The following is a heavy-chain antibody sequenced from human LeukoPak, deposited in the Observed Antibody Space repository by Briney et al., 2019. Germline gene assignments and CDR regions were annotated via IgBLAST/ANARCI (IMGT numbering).Heavy chain of an antibody. D-gene: IGHD2-8*01. CDR2: ISGSGGST. CDR3: AKRSRGYCTNGVCYFDY. J-gene: IGHJ4*02. V-gene: IGHV3-23*01. Sequence: GGSLRLSCAASGFTFSSYAMSWVRQAPGKGLEWVSVISGSGGSTYYADSVKGRFTISRDNSKNTLYLQMNSLRAEDTAVYYCAKRSRGYCTNGVCYFDYWGQGTLVTVSS. CDR1: GFTFSSYA.